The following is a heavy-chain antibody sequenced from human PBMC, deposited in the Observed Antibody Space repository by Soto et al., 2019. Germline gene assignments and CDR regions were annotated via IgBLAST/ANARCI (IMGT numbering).Heavy chain of an antibody. CDR3: ARECGSPCTKAFDL. Sequence: VKLVESGGGLVQPGGSLRLSCAASGFTVSSNFMNWVRQAPGKGPEWLSVLYPGPGTYYADSVKDRITISRDDSRNTLYLQLNGLRAEDTAIYYFARECGSPCTKAFDLWGHGTMVTVSP. CDR2: LYPGPGT. J-gene: IGHJ3*01. V-gene: IGHV3-66*01. D-gene: IGHD2-15*01. CDR1: GFTVSSNF.